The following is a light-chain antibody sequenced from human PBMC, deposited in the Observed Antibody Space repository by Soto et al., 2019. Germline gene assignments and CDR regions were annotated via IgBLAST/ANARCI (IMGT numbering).Light chain of an antibody. J-gene: IGKJ1*01. CDR2: DAS. CDR1: QSISSW. Sequence: DIQMTQSPSTLSASVGDRVTITCRASQSISSWLAWYQQKPGKAPKLLIYDASSLESGVPSRFSGSGSGTEFTLTSSSLKPDDFATDYCQQYNSYSGTFGQGTKVDIK. CDR3: QQYNSYSGT. V-gene: IGKV1-5*01.